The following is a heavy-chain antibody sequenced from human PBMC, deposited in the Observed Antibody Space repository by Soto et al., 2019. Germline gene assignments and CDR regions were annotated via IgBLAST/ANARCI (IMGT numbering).Heavy chain of an antibody. J-gene: IGHJ6*02. Sequence: QVQLVQSGAEVKKPGASVKVSCKASGYTFTSYGISWVRQAPGQGLEWMGWISAYNGNTNYAQKLQGRVTMTTDTSTSTASMERRSLRSDDTAVYYCARDRGYYGSGSYFSCYYYDGMDVWGQGTTVTVSS. CDR2: ISAYNGNT. V-gene: IGHV1-18*01. D-gene: IGHD3-10*01. CDR3: ARDRGYYGSGSYFSCYYYDGMDV. CDR1: GYTFTSYG.